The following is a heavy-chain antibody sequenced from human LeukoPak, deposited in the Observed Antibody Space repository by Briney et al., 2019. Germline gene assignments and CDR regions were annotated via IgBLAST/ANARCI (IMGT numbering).Heavy chain of an antibody. J-gene: IGHJ5*02. CDR2: IYYSGRT. D-gene: IGHD3-10*01. Sequence: SQTLSLTCTVSGGSISSGGYYWSWIRQHPGKGLEWIGYIYYSGRTYYNPSLKSRVTISVDTSKNQFSLKLSSVTAADTAVYYCARYYYGSRSFLESGWFDPWGQGTLVTVSS. V-gene: IGHV4-31*03. CDR1: GGSISSGGYY. CDR3: ARYYYGSRSFLESGWFDP.